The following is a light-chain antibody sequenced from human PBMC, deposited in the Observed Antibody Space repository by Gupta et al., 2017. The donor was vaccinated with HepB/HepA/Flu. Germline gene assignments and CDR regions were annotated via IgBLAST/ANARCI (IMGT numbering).Light chain of an antibody. J-gene: IGLJ2*01. V-gene: IGLV2-11*01. Sequence: QSALTQPRSVSGSPGQSVTISCTGTSSDVGGYNYVSWYQQHPGKSPNLMIYDVSKRPSGVPDRFSVSKSGNTASLTISGLQAEDEADYYCCSYAGSYTLVFGGGTKLTVL. CDR3: CSYAGSYTLV. CDR1: SSDVGGYNY. CDR2: DVS.